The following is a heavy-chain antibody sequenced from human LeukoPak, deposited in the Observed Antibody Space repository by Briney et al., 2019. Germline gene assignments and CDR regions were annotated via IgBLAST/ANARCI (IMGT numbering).Heavy chain of an antibody. CDR1: GFTFSSYW. D-gene: IGHD3-10*01. Sequence: GGSLRLSCAASGFTFSSYWMSWVRQAPGKGLEWVANIKQDGSEKYYVDSGKGRFTISRDNAKNSLYLQMNSLRAEDTAVYYCARGMSTVYYYFDYWGQGTLVTVSS. CDR3: ARGMSTVYYYFDY. V-gene: IGHV3-7*01. CDR2: IKQDGSEK. J-gene: IGHJ4*02.